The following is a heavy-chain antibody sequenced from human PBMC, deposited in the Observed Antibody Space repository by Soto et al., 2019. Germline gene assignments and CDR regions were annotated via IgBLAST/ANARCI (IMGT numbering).Heavy chain of an antibody. CDR1: RFTFSDYT. CDR3: VKAVFSGYYYVPFDY. Sequence: GESLKISCAASRFTFSDYTMHWVRQAPGKGLEYVSAISGDGGSTYYADSVKDRFTISRDNSKNTLYLQMSSLGAEDTAVYFCVKAVFSGYYYVPFDYWGQGTLVTVSS. D-gene: IGHD1-26*01. V-gene: IGHV3-64D*06. J-gene: IGHJ4*02. CDR2: ISGDGGST.